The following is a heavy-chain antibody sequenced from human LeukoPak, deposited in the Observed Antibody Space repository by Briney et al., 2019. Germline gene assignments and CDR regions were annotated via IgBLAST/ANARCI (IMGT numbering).Heavy chain of an antibody. CDR3: ARWGNDKRLDY. CDR1: GFTFSSHG. Sequence: GGSLRLSCAASGFTFSSHGMQWVRQAPGKGLEWVAVIWYDGINKYCADSVKGRFTTSRDNSKSTLYLQMNSLRDVDTAVYYCARWGNDKRLDYWGQGTLVTVSS. V-gene: IGHV3-33*01. CDR2: IWYDGINK. J-gene: IGHJ4*02. D-gene: IGHD1-1*01.